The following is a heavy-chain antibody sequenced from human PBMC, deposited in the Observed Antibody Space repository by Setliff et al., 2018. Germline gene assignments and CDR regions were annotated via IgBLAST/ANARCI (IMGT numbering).Heavy chain of an antibody. D-gene: IGHD2-8*01. Sequence: EASVKVSCKASGYTFTSSGITWVRQAPGQGLEWMGWISAYTGNTNYAQKLQGRVTMTTDTSTSTAYMELRSLTSDDTAVYYCSRLVRYCTTTTCQRASGAEFWGQGTLVTVS. J-gene: IGHJ4*02. CDR3: SRLVRYCTTTTCQRASGAEF. CDR2: ISAYTGNT. CDR1: GYTFTSSG. V-gene: IGHV1-18*01.